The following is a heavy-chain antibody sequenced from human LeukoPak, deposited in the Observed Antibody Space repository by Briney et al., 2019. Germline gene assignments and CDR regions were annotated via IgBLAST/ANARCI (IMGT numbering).Heavy chain of an antibody. J-gene: IGHJ4*02. CDR1: GGSFSGYY. Sequence: SEALSLTCAVYGGSFSGYYWGWLRQPPGKGLEWIGSIYYSGSTYYNPSLKSRVTISVDTSKNQFSLKLSSVTAADTAVYYCARRIVVVPAAREGSMGKFRLDDYWGQGTLVTVSS. V-gene: IGHV4-39*01. CDR2: IYYSGST. D-gene: IGHD2-2*01. CDR3: ARRIVVVPAAREGSMGKFRLDDY.